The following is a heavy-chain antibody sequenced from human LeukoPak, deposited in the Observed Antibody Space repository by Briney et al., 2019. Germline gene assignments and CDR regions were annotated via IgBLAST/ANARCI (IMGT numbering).Heavy chain of an antibody. CDR1: GGSISSGGYY. CDR2: IYYSGST. CDR3: ARGEPPYDSSGYYPRAEYFQH. Sequence: SGTLSLTCTVSGGSISSGGYYWSWIRQHPGKGLEWIGYIYYSGSTYYNPSLKSRVTISVDTSKNQFSLKLSSVTAADTAVYYCARGEPPYDSSGYYPRAEYFQHWGQGTLVTVSS. V-gene: IGHV4-31*03. D-gene: IGHD3-22*01. J-gene: IGHJ1*01.